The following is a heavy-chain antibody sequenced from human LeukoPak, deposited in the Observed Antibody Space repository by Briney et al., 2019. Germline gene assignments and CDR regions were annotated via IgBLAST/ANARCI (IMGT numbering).Heavy chain of an antibody. J-gene: IGHJ4*02. V-gene: IGHV1-2*06. D-gene: IGHD2-15*01. CDR3: ARRGVGYCSGGSCYNLDY. CDR1: GYTFTGYY. CDR2: INPNSGGT. Sequence: ASVKVSCKASGYTFTGYYIHWVRQAPGQGLEWMGRINPNSGGTSYAQKFQGRVTMTRDMSISTAYMELSRLRSDDTAVYYCARRGVGYCSGGSCYNLDYWGQGTLVTVSS.